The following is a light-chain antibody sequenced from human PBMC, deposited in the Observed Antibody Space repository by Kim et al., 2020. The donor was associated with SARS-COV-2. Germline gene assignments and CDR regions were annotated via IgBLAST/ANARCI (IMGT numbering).Light chain of an antibody. Sequence: ASVKLTCILSSGQTRYAIAWHQQQPEKGPRYLMKVNNDGSHSKGDGISDRFSGSSSGAERYLTISSLQSEDEADYYCQTWDTGIRVFGGGTQLTVL. CDR1: SGQTRYA. V-gene: IGLV4-69*01. CDR2: VNNDGSH. CDR3: QTWDTGIRV. J-gene: IGLJ3*02.